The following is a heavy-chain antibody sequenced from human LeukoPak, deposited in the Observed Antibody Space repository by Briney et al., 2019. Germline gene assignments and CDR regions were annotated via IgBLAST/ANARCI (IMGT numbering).Heavy chain of an antibody. CDR1: GGSISSSSYY. CDR2: IYYSGSA. Sequence: SETLSLTCTVSGGSISSSSYYWGWIRQPPGKGLEWIGSIYYSGSAYYNPSLKSRVTISVDTSKNQFSLKLSSVTAADTAVYYCARHLTYYYDSSGYYFDYWGQGTLVTVSS. D-gene: IGHD3-22*01. CDR3: ARHLTYYYDSSGYYFDY. V-gene: IGHV4-39*01. J-gene: IGHJ4*02.